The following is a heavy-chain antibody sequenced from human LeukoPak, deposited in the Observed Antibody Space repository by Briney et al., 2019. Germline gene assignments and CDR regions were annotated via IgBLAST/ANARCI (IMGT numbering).Heavy chain of an antibody. V-gene: IGHV4-34*01. Sequence: SETLSLTCAVYGGSFSGYYWSWIRQPPGKGLEWIGEINHSGSTNYNPSLKSRVTISVDTSKNQFSLKLSSVTAADTAVYYCAGPHRYYFDYWGQGTMVTVSS. CDR2: INHSGST. CDR1: GGSFSGYY. CDR3: AGPHRYYFDY. J-gene: IGHJ4*03.